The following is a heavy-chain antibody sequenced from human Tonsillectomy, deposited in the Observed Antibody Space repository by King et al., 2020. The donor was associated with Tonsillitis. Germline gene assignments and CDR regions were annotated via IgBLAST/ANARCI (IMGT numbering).Heavy chain of an antibody. J-gene: IGHJ4*02. CDR2: ISYDRSDK. D-gene: IGHD2-15*01. Sequence: VQLVESGGGVVQPGKSLRLSCAASGFTFSSYALHWVRQTPGKGLEWVAVISYDRSDKYYADSVKGRFTISRDNSKNTLYLQMNSLRTEDTAVYYCARDAAFVVVVAATGDFDYRGQGTLVTVSS. CDR3: ARDAAFVVVVAATGDFDY. V-gene: IGHV3-30-3*01. CDR1: GFTFSSYA.